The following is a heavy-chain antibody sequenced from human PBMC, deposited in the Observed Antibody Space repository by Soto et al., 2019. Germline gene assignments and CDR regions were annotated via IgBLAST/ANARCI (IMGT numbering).Heavy chain of an antibody. Sequence: SETLSLTCTVSGGSISSGDYYWSWIRQPPGKGLEWIGYIYYSGSTYYNPSLKSRVTISVDTSKNQFSLKLSSVTAADTAVYYCARQGYYYYVMDFWGQGTTVTVSS. CDR1: GGSISSGDYY. CDR2: IYYSGST. CDR3: ARQGYYYYVMDF. J-gene: IGHJ6*02. V-gene: IGHV4-30-4*01.